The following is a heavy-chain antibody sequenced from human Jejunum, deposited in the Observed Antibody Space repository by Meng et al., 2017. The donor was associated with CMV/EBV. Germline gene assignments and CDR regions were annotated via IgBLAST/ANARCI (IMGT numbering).Heavy chain of an antibody. CDR3: VRDILRVGITYYFDY. Sequence: FPFSNYDMSWIRLAPGKGLEWISYISGDGSDLFYGDSVRGRFTISRDNAKNSLYLQINSLRVEDTAVYYCVRDILRVGITYYFDYWGQGILVTVSS. CDR2: ISGDGSDL. J-gene: IGHJ4*02. D-gene: IGHD1-26*01. V-gene: IGHV3-11*04. CDR1: FPFSNYD.